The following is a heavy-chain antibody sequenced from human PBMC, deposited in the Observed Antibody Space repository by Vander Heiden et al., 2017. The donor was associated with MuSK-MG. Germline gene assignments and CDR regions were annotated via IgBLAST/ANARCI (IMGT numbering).Heavy chain of an antibody. CDR2: ISYDGSNK. CDR1: GFTFSNYG. J-gene: IGHJ6*03. V-gene: IGHV3-30*18. CDR3: AKEGRYFDWLSTLRPYYYYYYMDV. D-gene: IGHD3-9*01. Sequence: QVQLVESGGGVVQPGRSLSLSCAASGFTFSNYGMHWVRQARGKGLEWVAVISYDGSNKYYADSLKGRFTISRDNSKNTLYLQMNSLRAEDTAVYYCAKEGRYFDWLSTLRPYYYYYYMDVWGKGTTVTVSS.